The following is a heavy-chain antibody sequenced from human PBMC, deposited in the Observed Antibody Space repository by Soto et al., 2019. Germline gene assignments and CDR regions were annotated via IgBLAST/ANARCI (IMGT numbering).Heavy chain of an antibody. J-gene: IGHJ4*02. Sequence: SETPSLTCTVSGGSIYSGLYYWTWIRQHPGKGLEWIGYIYYSGSTFYTPSLKSRVTISVDTSKNQFSLKLSSVTAADTAVYYCARAMVRGVIPDYWGQGTLVTVSS. D-gene: IGHD3-10*01. CDR2: IYYSGST. CDR1: GGSIYSGLYY. V-gene: IGHV4-31*03. CDR3: ARAMVRGVIPDY.